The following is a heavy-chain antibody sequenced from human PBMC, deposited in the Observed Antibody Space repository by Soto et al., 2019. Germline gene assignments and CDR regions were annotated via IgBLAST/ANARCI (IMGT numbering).Heavy chain of an antibody. CDR3: ARATTVMSHWFDP. D-gene: IGHD4-17*01. J-gene: IGHJ5*02. V-gene: IGHV3-30-3*01. CDR1: GFTFTSYA. Sequence: GGSLRLSCAASGFTFTSYAMHWVRQAPGKGLEWVAVISYDGSNKYYADSVKGRFTISRDNSKNTLYLQMNSLRAEDTAVYYCARATTVMSHWFDPWGQGTLVTVSS. CDR2: ISYDGSNK.